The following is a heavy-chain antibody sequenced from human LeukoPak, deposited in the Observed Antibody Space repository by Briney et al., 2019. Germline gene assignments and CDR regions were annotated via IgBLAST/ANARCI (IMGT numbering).Heavy chain of an antibody. J-gene: IGHJ3*02. Sequence: GGSLRLSCAASGFTFSSYAMSWGRQAPGKGLEWVSAISGSGGSTYYADSVKGRFTISRDNSKNTLYLQMNSLRAEDTAVYYCAKDRSYYGSGKDAFDIWGQGTMVTVSS. CDR2: ISGSGGST. D-gene: IGHD3-10*01. V-gene: IGHV3-23*01. CDR3: AKDRSYYGSGKDAFDI. CDR1: GFTFSSYA.